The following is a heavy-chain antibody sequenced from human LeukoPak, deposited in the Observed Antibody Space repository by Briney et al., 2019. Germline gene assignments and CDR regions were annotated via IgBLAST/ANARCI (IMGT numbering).Heavy chain of an antibody. V-gene: IGHV3-33*03. Sequence: GGSLRLSCAASGFTFSSYGMHWVRQAPGKGLEWVAVIWYDGSNKYYADSVKGRFTISRDNAKNSLYLQMNSLRAEDTALYYCAKDIVGATTLNDAFDIWGQGTMVTVSS. D-gene: IGHD1-26*01. CDR2: IWYDGSNK. J-gene: IGHJ3*02. CDR1: GFTFSSYG. CDR3: AKDIVGATTLNDAFDI.